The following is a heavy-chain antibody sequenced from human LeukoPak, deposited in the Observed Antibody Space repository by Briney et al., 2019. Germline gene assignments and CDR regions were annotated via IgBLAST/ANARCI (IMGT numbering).Heavy chain of an antibody. D-gene: IGHD6-19*01. V-gene: IGHV4-59*01. Sequence: SETLSLTCTVSGGSISSYYWSWIRQPPGKGLEWIGYIYYSGSTNYNPSLKSRVTISVDTSKNQFSLKLSSVTAADTAVYYCARVPPVAGTGFDYWGQGTLVTVSS. CDR2: IYYSGST. CDR1: GGSISSYY. J-gene: IGHJ4*02. CDR3: ARVPPVAGTGFDY.